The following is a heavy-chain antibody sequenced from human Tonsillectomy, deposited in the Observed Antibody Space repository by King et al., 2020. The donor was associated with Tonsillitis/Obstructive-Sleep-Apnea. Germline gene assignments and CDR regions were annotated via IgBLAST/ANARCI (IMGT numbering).Heavy chain of an antibody. D-gene: IGHD3-3*01. V-gene: IGHV4-34*01. J-gene: IGHJ3*02. CDR1: GGSFSGYY. CDR2: INHSGST. CDR3: ARIGPLYYDFWSGYSNYDAFDI. Sequence: VQLQQWGAGLLKPSETLSLTCAVYGGSFSGYYWSWIRQPPGKGLEWIGEINHSGSTNYNPSLKSRVTISVDTAKNQFSLKLSSVTAADTAVYYCARIGPLYYDFWSGYSNYDAFDIWGQGTMVTVSS.